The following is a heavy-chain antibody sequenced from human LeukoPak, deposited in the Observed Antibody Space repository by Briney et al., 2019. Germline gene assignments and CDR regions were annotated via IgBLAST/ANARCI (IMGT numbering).Heavy chain of an antibody. J-gene: IGHJ4*02. D-gene: IGHD3-16*01. CDR2: IYYSGST. CDR1: GGSISSYY. V-gene: IGHV4-59*01. CDR3: ARAITIGGLFDY. Sequence: SETLSLTCTVSGGSISSYYWSWIRQPPGKGLEWIGYIYYSGSTNYNPSLKSRVTISVDTSKNQFSLKLSSVTAADTAVYYCARAITIGGLFDYWGKGTLVTVSS.